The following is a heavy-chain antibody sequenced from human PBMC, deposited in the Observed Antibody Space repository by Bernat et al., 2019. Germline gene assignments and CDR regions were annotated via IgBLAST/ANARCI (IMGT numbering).Heavy chain of an antibody. D-gene: IGHD6-13*01. Sequence: QVQLQESGPGLVKPSGTLSLTCAVSGGSISSSNWWCWVRQPPGNGLEWIGEIYHSGSTNYNPSLKSRVTISVDKSKNQFSLKLSSVTAAETAVYYCARVWQQRELVYYYGMDVWGQGTTVTVSS. CDR1: GGSISSSNW. V-gene: IGHV4-4*02. CDR3: ARVWQQRELVYYYGMDV. J-gene: IGHJ6*02. CDR2: IYHSGST.